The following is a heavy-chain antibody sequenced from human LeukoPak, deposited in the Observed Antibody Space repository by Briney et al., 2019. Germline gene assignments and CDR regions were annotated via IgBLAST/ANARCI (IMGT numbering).Heavy chain of an antibody. CDR3: ARNPSSSWYYYYYYYMDV. CDR1: GYTFTSYD. CDR2: MNPNSGNT. J-gene: IGHJ6*03. V-gene: IGHV1-8*01. D-gene: IGHD6-13*01. Sequence: ASVKVSCKASGYTFTSYDINWVRQATGQGLEWMGWMNPNSGNTGYAQKFQGRVTMTRNTSISTAYMELSSLRSEDTAVYYCARNPSSSWYYYYYYYMDVWGKGTTVTVSS.